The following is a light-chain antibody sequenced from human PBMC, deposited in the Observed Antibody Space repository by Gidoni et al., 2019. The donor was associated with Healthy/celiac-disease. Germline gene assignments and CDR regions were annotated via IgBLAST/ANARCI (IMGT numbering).Light chain of an antibody. CDR2: AAS. CDR3: QQSYSTLWT. CDR1: QSISSY. J-gene: IGKJ1*01. V-gene: IGKV1-39*01. Sequence: DIQMTQSPSSLSASVGDRVTITCRASQSISSYLNWYQQKPGKDPKLLIYAASSLQSGVPSRFSGSGSGTDFTLTISSLQPEDFATYYCQQSYSTLWTCGQGTKVEIK.